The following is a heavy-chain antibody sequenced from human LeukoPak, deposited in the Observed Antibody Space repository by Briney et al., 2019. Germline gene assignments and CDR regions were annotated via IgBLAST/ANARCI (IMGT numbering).Heavy chain of an antibody. CDR3: ARINQGNCFDY. CDR1: GGSISSSSLY. Sequence: SETLSLTCTISGGSISSSSLYWGWTRQPPGKGLEWIGSIYYSGNNFYNTFRKSRVTISVDTSKNQFSLKLSAITAADKAVYYCARINQGNCFDYWGQGALVTVSS. D-gene: IGHD1-14*01. V-gene: IGHV4-39*01. J-gene: IGHJ4*02. CDR2: IYYSGNN.